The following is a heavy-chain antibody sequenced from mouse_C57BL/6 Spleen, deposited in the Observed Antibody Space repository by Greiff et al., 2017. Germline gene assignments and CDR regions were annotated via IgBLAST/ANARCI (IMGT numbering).Heavy chain of an antibody. Sequence: EVQLQQSGPELVKPGASVKISCKASGYTFTDYYMNWVKQSHGKSLEWIGDINPNNGGTSYNQKFKGKATLTVDKSSSTAYLELRSLTSEDSAVYYCARGDALAWFAYWGQGTLVTVSA. CDR2: INPNNGGT. CDR3: ARGDALAWFAY. V-gene: IGHV1-26*01. J-gene: IGHJ3*01. CDR1: GYTFTDYY. D-gene: IGHD2-13*01.